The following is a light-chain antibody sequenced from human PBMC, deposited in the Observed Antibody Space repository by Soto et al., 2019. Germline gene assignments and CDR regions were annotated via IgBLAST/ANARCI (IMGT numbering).Light chain of an antibody. Sequence: ESVLTQSPGTLSLSPGERATLSCRASQSVSSYLAWYQQKPGQAPRLLIYGASTRATGIPARFSGSGSGTEFTLTISSLQSEDFAVYYCEQYQKWPPPFGQG. CDR2: GAS. CDR1: QSVSSY. J-gene: IGKJ1*01. CDR3: EQYQKWPPP. V-gene: IGKV3-15*01.